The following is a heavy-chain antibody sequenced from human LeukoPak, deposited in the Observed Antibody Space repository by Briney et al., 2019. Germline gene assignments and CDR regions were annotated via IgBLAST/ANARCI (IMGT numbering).Heavy chain of an antibody. V-gene: IGHV3-53*01. J-gene: IGHJ6*03. Sequence: PGGSLRLSCAASGFTVSSNYMSWVRQAPGKGLEWVSIIYSGGSTFYADSVKGRFTISRDNSKNTLYLQMNSLRAEDTAVYYCAKDNGLHRNDVWALNYYYYYMDVWGKGTTVTISS. CDR2: IYSGGST. D-gene: IGHD1-1*01. CDR3: AKDNGLHRNDVWALNYYYYYMDV. CDR1: GFTVSSNY.